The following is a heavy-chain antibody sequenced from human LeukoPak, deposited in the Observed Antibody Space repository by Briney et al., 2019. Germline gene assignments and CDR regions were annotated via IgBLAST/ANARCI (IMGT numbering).Heavy chain of an antibody. CDR2: ISSSGSTI. CDR3: ARLWAPYCSGGSCYSGNFDY. V-gene: IGHV3-48*03. CDR1: GFTFSSYE. Sequence: GGSLRLSCAASGFTFSSYEMNWVRQAPGKRLEWVSYISSSGSTIYYADSVKGRFTISRDNAKNSLYLQMNSLRAEDTAVYYCARLWAPYCSGGSCYSGNFDYWGQGTLVTVSS. J-gene: IGHJ4*02. D-gene: IGHD2-15*01.